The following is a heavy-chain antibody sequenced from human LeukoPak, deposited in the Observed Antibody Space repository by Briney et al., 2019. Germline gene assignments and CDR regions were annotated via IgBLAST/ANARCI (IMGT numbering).Heavy chain of an antibody. Sequence: GGSLRLSCAASEFIFGRSWVNWVRQAPGKGLEWVANMDPSGSQKRYVDSVKGRFTISKDNPGTSLYLDMYGLRAEDTARYYCAIWTSGNYWGQGTLVTVSS. J-gene: IGHJ4*02. V-gene: IGHV3-7*01. CDR3: AIWTSGNY. CDR2: MDPSGSQK. CDR1: EFIFGRSW. D-gene: IGHD1-1*01.